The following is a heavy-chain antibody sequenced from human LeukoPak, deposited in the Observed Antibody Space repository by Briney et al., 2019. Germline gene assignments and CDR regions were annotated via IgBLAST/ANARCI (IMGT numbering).Heavy chain of an antibody. J-gene: IGHJ6*03. CDR3: AKDLRVIYASGTFYYRYMDV. D-gene: IGHD3-10*01. CDR1: GFTFSSHG. Sequence: GGSLRLSCAASGFTFSSHGMHWVRQAPGKGLEWVAFLRFDGSNEDYADSVKGRFNITRDNSKNTLYLQMNSLRTEDTAVYYCAKDLRVIYASGTFYYRYMDVWGTGTTVIISS. CDR2: LRFDGSNE. V-gene: IGHV3-30*02.